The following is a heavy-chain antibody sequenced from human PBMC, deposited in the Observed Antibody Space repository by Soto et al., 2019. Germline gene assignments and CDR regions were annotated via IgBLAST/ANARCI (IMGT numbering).Heavy chain of an antibody. CDR2: IYHSGST. CDR1: GGSISSGGYS. Sequence: SETLSLTCAVSGGSISSGGYSWSWIRQPPGKGLEWIGYIYHSGSTYYNPSLKSRVTISVDRSKNHFSLKLSSVTAADTAVYYCARGVDTAMVTGRYNWFDPWGQGTLVTVS. CDR3: ARGVDTAMVTGRYNWFDP. D-gene: IGHD5-18*01. J-gene: IGHJ5*02. V-gene: IGHV4-30-2*01.